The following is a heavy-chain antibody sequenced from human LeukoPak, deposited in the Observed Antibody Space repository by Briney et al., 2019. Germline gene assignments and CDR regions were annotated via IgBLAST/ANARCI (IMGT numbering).Heavy chain of an antibody. CDR2: IDPSDSYT. CDR3: ARHPLGGGGDCWSDY. CDR1: GYSFTSYW. J-gene: IGHJ4*02. Sequence: GESLKTSGRGSGYSFTSYWISWVRQMPGKGLEWMGMIDPSDSYTNYSPSFQGHVTISADKSISTAYLQWSSLKASDTAMYYCARHPLGGGGDCWSDYWGQGTLVTVSS. V-gene: IGHV5-10-1*01. D-gene: IGHD2-21*02.